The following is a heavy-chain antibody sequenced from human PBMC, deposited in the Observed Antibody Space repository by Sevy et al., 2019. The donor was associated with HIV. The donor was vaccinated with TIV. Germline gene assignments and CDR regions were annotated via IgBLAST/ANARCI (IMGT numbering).Heavy chain of an antibody. CDR2: IKADGSDK. Sequence: GGSLRLSCAASGFTFSANWMNWVRLAPGKGLEWVASIKADGSDKHYVDSVEGRFTISRDNAKNLLFLQMNSLRVEDTAVYYCAHETFGRFESWGQGTLVTVSS. D-gene: IGHD3-16*01. CDR3: AHETFGRFES. J-gene: IGHJ4*02. CDR1: GFTFSANW. V-gene: IGHV3-7*01.